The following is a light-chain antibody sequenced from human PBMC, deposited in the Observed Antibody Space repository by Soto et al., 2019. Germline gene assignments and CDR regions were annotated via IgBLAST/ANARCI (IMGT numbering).Light chain of an antibody. J-gene: IGLJ3*02. V-gene: IGLV2-14*03. CDR1: TSDIGDSKY. CDR3: SSYTSSGTVL. CDR2: DVS. Sequence: SALTQPASVSGSPGQSITISCTGTTSDIGDSKYVSWYQQHPGKAPKLMIYDVSNRPSGVSNRFSGSKSGNTASLTISWLQAEDEADYYCSSYTSSGTVLFGGGTQLTVL.